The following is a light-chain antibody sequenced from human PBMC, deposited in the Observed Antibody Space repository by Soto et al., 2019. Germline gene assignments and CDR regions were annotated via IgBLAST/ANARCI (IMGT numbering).Light chain of an antibody. J-gene: IGLJ1*01. V-gene: IGLV2-8*01. CDR1: SSDVGGYNY. CDR2: EVS. Sequence: QSALTQPPSASGSPGQSVTISCTGTSSDVGGYNYVTWYQQHPGKAPKLMIYEVSKRPSGVPDRFSGSKSGNTASLTVSGLQAEDEADYYCSSYAVSHNHVFGTGTKVTVL. CDR3: SSYAVSHNHV.